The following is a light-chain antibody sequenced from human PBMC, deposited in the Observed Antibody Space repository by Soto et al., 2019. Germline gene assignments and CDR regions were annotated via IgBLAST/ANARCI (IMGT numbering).Light chain of an antibody. CDR3: QQYNNWPLT. CDR1: QSVTSN. V-gene: IGKV3-15*01. CDR2: SSS. J-gene: IGKJ4*01. Sequence: EIVMTQSPATLSVSPGERATLFCRASQSVTSNLAWYQQKPGQAPRLLIYSSSTRATGIPARFSGSGSGTEFTLTISSVQSEDFAVYHCQQYNNWPLTFGGGSKVEIK.